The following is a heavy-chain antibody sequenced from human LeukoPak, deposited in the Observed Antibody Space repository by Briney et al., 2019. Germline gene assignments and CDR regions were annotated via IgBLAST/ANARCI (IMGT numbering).Heavy chain of an antibody. Sequence: SVKVSCKASEGTFSSYAISWVRQAPGQGLEWMGGIIPIFGTANYAQKFQGRVTITADKSTSTAYMELSSLRSEDTAVYYCAREGGSGSYSLFDYWGQGTLVTVSS. CDR1: EGTFSSYA. D-gene: IGHD3-10*01. V-gene: IGHV1-69*06. J-gene: IGHJ4*02. CDR2: IIPIFGTA. CDR3: AREGGSGSYSLFDY.